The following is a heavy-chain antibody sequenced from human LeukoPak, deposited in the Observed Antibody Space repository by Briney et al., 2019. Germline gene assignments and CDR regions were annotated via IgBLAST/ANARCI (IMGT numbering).Heavy chain of an antibody. D-gene: IGHD3-22*01. J-gene: IGHJ6*03. Sequence: GGSLRLSCAASGFTFSTYAMSWVRQAPGKGLEWVSAISGSGGSTYYADSVKGRFTISRDNSKNTLYLQMNSLRAEDTAVYYCAKSPPEMWLEGRRYYYYYMDVWGKGTTVTVSS. V-gene: IGHV3-23*01. CDR3: AKSPPEMWLEGRRYYYYYMDV. CDR2: ISGSGGST. CDR1: GFTFSTYA.